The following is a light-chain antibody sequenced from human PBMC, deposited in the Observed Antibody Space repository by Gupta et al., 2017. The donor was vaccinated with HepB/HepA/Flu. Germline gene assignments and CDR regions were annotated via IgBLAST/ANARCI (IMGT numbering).Light chain of an antibody. V-gene: IGKV1-5*03. J-gene: IGKJ1*01. CDR2: KTS. Sequence: DIQMTQSPSTLSASVGDRVTISCRASQSISFWLAWYQQKPGKAPKLLIYKTSNLESGVPSRFSGTGAGTEFTLTSISRQPDDFATYYWQQDRNYWTFGQGTKVEIK. CDR3: QQDRNYWT. CDR1: QSISFW.